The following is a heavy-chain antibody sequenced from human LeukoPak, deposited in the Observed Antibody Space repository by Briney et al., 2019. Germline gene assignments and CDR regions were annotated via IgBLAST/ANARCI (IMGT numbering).Heavy chain of an antibody. CDR2: MNPNSGNT. Sequence: ASVKVSCKASRSTFTSYDINWVRQATGQGLEWMGWMNPNSGNTGYAQKFQGRVTMTRNTSISTAYMELRSLRSDDTAVYYCARDLKRGYSSGRYSWGTGSSNDYWGQGTLVTVSS. CDR3: ARDLKRGYSSGRYSWGTGSSNDY. V-gene: IGHV1-8*01. CDR1: RSTFTSYD. J-gene: IGHJ4*02. D-gene: IGHD6-19*01.